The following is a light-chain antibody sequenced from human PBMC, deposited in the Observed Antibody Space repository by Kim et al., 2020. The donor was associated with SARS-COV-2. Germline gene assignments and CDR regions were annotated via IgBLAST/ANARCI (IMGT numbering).Light chain of an antibody. V-gene: IGLV3-19*01. CDR1: SLRSYY. J-gene: IGLJ3*02. CDR2: GKN. CDR3: NSRDSSGNHLV. Sequence: SSELTQDPAVSVALGQTVRITCQGDSLRSYYASWYQQKPGQATVLVIYGKNNRPSGIPDRFSGSSSGNTASLTITGAQAEDEAYYYCNSRDSSGNHLVFGGGTQLTVL.